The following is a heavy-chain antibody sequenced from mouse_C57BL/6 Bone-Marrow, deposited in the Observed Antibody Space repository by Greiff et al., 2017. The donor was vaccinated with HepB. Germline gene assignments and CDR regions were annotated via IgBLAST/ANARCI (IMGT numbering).Heavy chain of an antibody. D-gene: IGHD1-1*01. CDR1: GYTFTSYW. CDR3: EAYYGSSPYYFDY. Sequence: QVQLQQPGAELVKPGASVKLSCKASGYTFTSYWMHWVKQRPGQGLEWIGYINPSSGYTKYNQKFKDKATLTADKSSSTAYMQLSSLTYEDSAVYYCEAYYGSSPYYFDYWGQGTTLTVSS. CDR2: INPSSGYT. V-gene: IGHV1-7*01. J-gene: IGHJ2*01.